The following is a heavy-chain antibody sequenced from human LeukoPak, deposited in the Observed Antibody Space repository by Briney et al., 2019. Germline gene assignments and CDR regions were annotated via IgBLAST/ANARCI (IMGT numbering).Heavy chain of an antibody. J-gene: IGHJ6*03. CDR3: ARDSTHDYGDYGLYYYYYMDV. V-gene: IGHV1-3*01. CDR2: INAGNGNT. Sequence: GASVKVSCKASGYTFTSYAMHWVRQAPGQRLEWMGWINAGNGNTKYSQKFQGRVTITRDTSASTAYMELSSLRSEDTAVYYCARDSTHDYGDYGLYYYYYMDVWGKGTTVTVSS. CDR1: GYTFTSYA. D-gene: IGHD4-17*01.